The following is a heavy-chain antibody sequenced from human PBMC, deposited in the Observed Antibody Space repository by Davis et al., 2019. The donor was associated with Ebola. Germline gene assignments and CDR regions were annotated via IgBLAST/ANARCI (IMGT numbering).Heavy chain of an antibody. J-gene: IGHJ3*02. CDR3: VKDSSNIWFDI. V-gene: IGHV3-23*01. CDR1: GFIFRNYV. Sequence: GGSLRLSCETSGFIFRNYVMSWVRQAPGKGLERVSTFGTVGDTSYADSVKGRFAMSRDNSRGTLYLQMNSLRVEDSAIYYCVKDSSNIWFDIWGQETLVTVSS. D-gene: IGHD2/OR15-2a*01. CDR2: FGTVGDT.